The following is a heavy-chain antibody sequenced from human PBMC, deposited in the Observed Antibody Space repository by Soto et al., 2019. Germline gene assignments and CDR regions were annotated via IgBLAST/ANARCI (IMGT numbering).Heavy chain of an antibody. D-gene: IGHD3-3*01. V-gene: IGHV3-33*01. CDR1: GFTFSSYG. CDR2: IWYDGSNK. Sequence: GGSLRLSCAASGFTFSSYGMHWVRQAPGKGLEWVAVIWYDGSNKYYADSVKGRFTISRDNSKNTLYLQMNSLRAEDTAVYYCASRSSTIFGVVKTPYYGMDVWGQGTTVTVSS. CDR3: ASRSSTIFGVVKTPYYGMDV. J-gene: IGHJ6*02.